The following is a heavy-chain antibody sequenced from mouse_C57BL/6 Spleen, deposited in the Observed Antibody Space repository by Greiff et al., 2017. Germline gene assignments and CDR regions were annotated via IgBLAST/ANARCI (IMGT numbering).Heavy chain of an antibody. CDR3: AKPLFLTAMDY. CDR2: INPNNGGT. J-gene: IGHJ4*01. Sequence: EVKLVESGPELVKPGASVKMSCKASGYTFTDYNMHWVKQSHGKSLEWIGYINPNNGGTSYNQKFKGKVTLTVNKSSSTAYMELRSLTSEDSAVYYCAKPLFLTAMDYWGQGTSVTVSS. V-gene: IGHV1-22*01. CDR1: GYTFTDYN. D-gene: IGHD6-1*01.